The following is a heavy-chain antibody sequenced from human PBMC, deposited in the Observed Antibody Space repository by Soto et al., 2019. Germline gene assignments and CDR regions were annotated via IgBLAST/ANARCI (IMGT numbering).Heavy chain of an antibody. CDR3: ARLPYGSGTTTPGGYYFDY. CDR2: IYYSGST. Sequence: QVQLQESGPGLVKPSQTLSLTCTVSGGSISSGGYYWSWIRQHPGKGLEWIGYIYYSGSTYYNPSINGRVTVSVDTSKNPFSLKLSSVTAADTAVYYCARLPYGSGTTTPGGYYFDYWGQGTLVTVSS. CDR1: GGSISSGGYY. V-gene: IGHV4-31*03. D-gene: IGHD3-10*01. J-gene: IGHJ4*02.